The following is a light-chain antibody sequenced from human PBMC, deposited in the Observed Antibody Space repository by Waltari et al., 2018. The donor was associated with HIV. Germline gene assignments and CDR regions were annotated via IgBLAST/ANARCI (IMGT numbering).Light chain of an antibody. J-gene: IGKJ2*01. Sequence: DIQMTQSPSPLSASVGDTVVISCRASQSITYFLNWYQLKPGKAPALLISGASSLQSGVPSRFSGSGSGTEFTLTISSLQPDDFATYYCQQYNSYSLYTFGQGTKLEIK. CDR1: QSITYF. CDR2: GAS. V-gene: IGKV1-5*01. CDR3: QQYNSYSLYT.